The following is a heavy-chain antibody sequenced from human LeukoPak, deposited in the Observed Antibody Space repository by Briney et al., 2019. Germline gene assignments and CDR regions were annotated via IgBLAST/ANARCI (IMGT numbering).Heavy chain of an antibody. CDR3: AREGSGSYYNWFDP. CDR1: GGSISSYY. J-gene: IGHJ5*02. D-gene: IGHD3-10*01. Sequence: PSETLSLTCTVSGGSISSYYWSWIRQPPGKGLEWIGYIYYSRSTNYNPSLKSRVTISVDTSKNQFSLKLSSVTAADTAVYYCAREGSGSYYNWFDPWGQGTLVTVSS. CDR2: IYYSRST. V-gene: IGHV4-59*01.